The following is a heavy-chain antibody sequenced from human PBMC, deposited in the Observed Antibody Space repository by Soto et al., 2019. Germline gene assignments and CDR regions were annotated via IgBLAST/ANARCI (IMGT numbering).Heavy chain of an antibody. CDR1: GFTFSSYS. CDR3: ARLGGYCSGGSCPYGMDV. J-gene: IGHJ6*02. CDR2: IGSSSSYI. Sequence: PGGSLRLSCAASGFTFSSYSMNWVRQAPGKGLEWVSSIGSSSSYIYYADSVKGRFTISRDNAKNSLYLQMNSLRAEDTAVYYCARLGGYCSGGSCPYGMDVWGQGTTVTVSS. V-gene: IGHV3-21*01. D-gene: IGHD2-15*01.